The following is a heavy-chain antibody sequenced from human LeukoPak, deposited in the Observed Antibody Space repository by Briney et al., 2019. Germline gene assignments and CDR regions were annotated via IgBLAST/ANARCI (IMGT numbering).Heavy chain of an antibody. Sequence: PSETLSLTCAVYGGSFSGYYWSWIRQPPGKGLEWIGEINHSGSTNYNPSLKSRVTISVDTSKNQFSLKLSSVTAADTAVYYCAREMVRPGGAKDDNWGQGTLVTVSS. V-gene: IGHV4-34*01. CDR2: INHSGST. CDR1: GGSFSGYY. J-gene: IGHJ4*02. D-gene: IGHD3-10*01. CDR3: AREMVRPGGAKDDN.